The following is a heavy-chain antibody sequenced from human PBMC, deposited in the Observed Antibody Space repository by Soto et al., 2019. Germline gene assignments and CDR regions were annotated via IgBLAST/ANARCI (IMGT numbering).Heavy chain of an antibody. V-gene: IGHV3-21*01. J-gene: IGHJ5*02. Sequence: GGSLRLSCAASGFTFSSYSMNWVRQAPGKGLEWVSSISSSSSYIYYADSVKGRFTISRDNAKNSLYPQMNSLRAEDTAVYYCARDQLGTKRPYYDFWSGYGNWFDPWGQGTLVTVSS. D-gene: IGHD3-3*01. CDR3: ARDQLGTKRPYYDFWSGYGNWFDP. CDR1: GFTFSSYS. CDR2: ISSSSSYI.